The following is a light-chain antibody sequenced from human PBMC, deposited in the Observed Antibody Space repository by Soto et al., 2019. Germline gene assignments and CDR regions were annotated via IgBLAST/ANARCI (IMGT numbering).Light chain of an antibody. CDR2: DAS. CDR3: QQYNSYWT. V-gene: IGKV1-5*01. Sequence: IQMTQSTYSLSASVGDRVTITCRASQSISSWLAWYQQKPGKAPKLLIYDASSLESGVPSRFSGSGSGTEFTLTISSLQPDDFATYYCQQYNSYWTFGQGTKVDIK. J-gene: IGKJ1*01. CDR1: QSISSW.